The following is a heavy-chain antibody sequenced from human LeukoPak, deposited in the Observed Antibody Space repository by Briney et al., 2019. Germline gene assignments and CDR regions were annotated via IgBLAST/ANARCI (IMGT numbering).Heavy chain of an antibody. CDR1: GFTFSSYA. CDR3: AKTLGYCSSTSCRGYYYYMDV. J-gene: IGHJ6*03. V-gene: IGHV3-23*01. CDR2: ISGSGGST. D-gene: IGHD2-2*01. Sequence: GGSLRLSCAASGFTFSSYAMSWVRQAPGKGLEWVSAISGSGGSTYYADSVKGRFTISRDNSKNTLYLQMNSLRAEDTAVYYCAKTLGYCSSTSCRGYYYYMDVWGKGTTVTVSS.